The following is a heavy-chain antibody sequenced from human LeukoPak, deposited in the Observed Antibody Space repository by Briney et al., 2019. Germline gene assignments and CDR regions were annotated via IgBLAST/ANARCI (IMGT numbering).Heavy chain of an antibody. Sequence: ETLSLTCTVSGGSISSYYWSWVRQAPGKRLEWVSAISSSGVGTFYADSVRGRFTISRDISKNTLCLQMNSLTAEDTAVYYVMIRVDSRVYWGQGTLVTVSS. D-gene: IGHD3-16*01. V-gene: IGHV3-23*01. CDR1: GGSISSYY. J-gene: IGHJ4*02. CDR2: ISSSGVGT. CDR3: MIRVDSRVY.